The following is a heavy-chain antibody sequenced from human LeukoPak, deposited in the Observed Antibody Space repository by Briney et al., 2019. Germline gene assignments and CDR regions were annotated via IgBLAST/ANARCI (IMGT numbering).Heavy chain of an antibody. CDR2: IYYTGIT. CDR3: ARTGFWVRGVISYCDY. Sequence: PSETLSLTCTVSGGSISSSNYYWVWFRQPPGKSLEWIGSIYYTGITYQNPSLKSRVTISVDTSNNQFSLRLTSVTAADTAVYYCARTGFWVRGVISYCDYWGQGTLVTVSS. D-gene: IGHD3-10*01. J-gene: IGHJ4*02. CDR1: GGSISSSNYY. V-gene: IGHV4-39*01.